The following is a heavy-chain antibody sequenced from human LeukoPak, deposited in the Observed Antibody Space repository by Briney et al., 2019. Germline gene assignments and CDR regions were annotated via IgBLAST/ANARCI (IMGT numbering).Heavy chain of an antibody. CDR2: INQGGSGI. J-gene: IGHJ4*02. D-gene: IGHD3-10*01. Sequence: GGSLRLSCAVSQFTFSSYWMSWVRQAPGKGLEWVANINQGGSGIYYVDSVKGRFTISRDNPKNSLYLQINSLSAEDTAVYYCARGAISSYYYGSGTNYYFDSWGQGTLVTVSS. CDR1: QFTFSSYW. CDR3: ARGAISSYYYGSGTNYYFDS. V-gene: IGHV3-7*01.